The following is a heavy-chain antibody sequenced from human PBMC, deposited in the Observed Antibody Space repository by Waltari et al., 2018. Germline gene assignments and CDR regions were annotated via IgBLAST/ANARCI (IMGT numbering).Heavy chain of an antibody. Sequence: EVQLLQSGAELKEPGTTVRISCTVSGYTFSDYYINWVQQPPGKGLRWLGLVDPEDGETIYADNFQGRVTISADTSTDTAFMELSSLRSEDTAVFYCATALGDSSSASRPFDFWGQGTMITVSS. V-gene: IGHV1-69-2*01. D-gene: IGHD6-19*01. CDR2: VDPEDGET. CDR1: GYTFSDYY. CDR3: ATALGDSSSASRPFDF. J-gene: IGHJ3*01.